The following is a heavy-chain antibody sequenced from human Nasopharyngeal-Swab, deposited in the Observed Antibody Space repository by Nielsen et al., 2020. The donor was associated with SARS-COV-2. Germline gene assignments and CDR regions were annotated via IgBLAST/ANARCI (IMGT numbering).Heavy chain of an antibody. Sequence: GESLKISCKGSGYSFTNYWIGWVRQMPGKGLEWMGIIYPGDSDTKYSPSFQGQVSISVDKSISTAYLQWSSLKASDTAMYYCARQGYSYGRRYYYYYMDVWGKGTTVTVSS. D-gene: IGHD5-18*01. CDR1: GYSFTNYW. CDR3: ARQGYSYGRRYYYYYMDV. J-gene: IGHJ6*03. CDR2: IYPGDSDT. V-gene: IGHV5-51*01.